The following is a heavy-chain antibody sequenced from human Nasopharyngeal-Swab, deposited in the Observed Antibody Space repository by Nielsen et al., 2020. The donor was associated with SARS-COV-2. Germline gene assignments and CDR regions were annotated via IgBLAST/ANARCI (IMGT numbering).Heavy chain of an antibody. CDR2: IYPDHSGT. CDR3: ARNMGYFHTSIWLDP. D-gene: IGHD2/OR15-2a*01. Sequence: GESLKISCKTSGYNFAGYWIAWVRQKPGQGLEWMGIIYPDHSGTKYSPSVRGQVTFSVDKSISAAYLQWSNLEASDTAMYYCARNMGYFHTSIWLDPWGQGTLVTVSS. CDR1: GYNFAGYW. V-gene: IGHV5-51*01. J-gene: IGHJ5*02.